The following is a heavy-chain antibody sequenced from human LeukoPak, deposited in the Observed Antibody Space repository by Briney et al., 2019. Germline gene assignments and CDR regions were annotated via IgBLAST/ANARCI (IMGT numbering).Heavy chain of an antibody. CDR1: GYTFTSYG. CDR2: ISAYNGNT. CDR3: ARDALTDTAMVYPDYYYGMDL. J-gene: IGHJ6*04. V-gene: IGHV1-18*04. D-gene: IGHD5-18*01. Sequence: ASVTVSCRASGYTFTSYGISWVRQAPGQGVEGMGWISAYNGNTNYAQKLQGRVTMTTDTSTSTAYRELRSLRSDLTPVYYCARDALTDTAMVYPDYYYGMDLWGKGPTVTLPS.